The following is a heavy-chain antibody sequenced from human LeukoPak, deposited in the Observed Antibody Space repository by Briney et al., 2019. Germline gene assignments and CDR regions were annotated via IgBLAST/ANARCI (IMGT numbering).Heavy chain of an antibody. CDR3: ARDFRSGYYSYWYFDL. V-gene: IGHV4-59*01. CDR1: GGSISNYF. J-gene: IGHJ2*01. Sequence: SETLSLTCTVSGGSISNYFWNWIRQPPGKGLESIGYIYYSGSSNYNPSLKSRVTISVDTSNNQFSLKLSSVTAADTAVYYCARDFRSGYYSYWYFDLWGRGTLVTVSS. D-gene: IGHD3-22*01. CDR2: IYYSGSS.